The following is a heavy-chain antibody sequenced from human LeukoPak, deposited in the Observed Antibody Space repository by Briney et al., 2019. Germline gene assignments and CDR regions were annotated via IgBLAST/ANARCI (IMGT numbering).Heavy chain of an antibody. CDR1: GYTFTGYY. CDR3: ARDTGRWGFWSGLNAFDI. D-gene: IGHD3-3*01. V-gene: IGHV1-2*02. J-gene: IGHJ3*02. CDR2: INPNSGGT. Sequence: GASVKVSCKASGYTFTGYYMHWVRQAPGQGLEGMGWINPNSGGTNYAQKFQGRVTMTRDTSISTAYMELSRLISDDTAVYYCARDTGRWGFWSGLNAFDIWGQGTMVTVSS.